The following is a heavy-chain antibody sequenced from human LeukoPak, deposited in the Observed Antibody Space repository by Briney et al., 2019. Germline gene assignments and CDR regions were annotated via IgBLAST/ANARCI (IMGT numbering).Heavy chain of an antibody. V-gene: IGHV4-38-2*02. D-gene: IGHD2-15*01. CDR1: GYSISSGYY. J-gene: IGHJ5*02. CDR2: IYHSGST. Sequence: SETLSLTCTVSGYSISSGYYWGWIRQPPGKGLEWIGSIYHSGSTYYNPSLKSRVTISVDTSKNQFSLKLSSVTAADTAVYYCARGGVVVAATDWFDPWGQGTLVTVSS. CDR3: ARGGVVVAATDWFDP.